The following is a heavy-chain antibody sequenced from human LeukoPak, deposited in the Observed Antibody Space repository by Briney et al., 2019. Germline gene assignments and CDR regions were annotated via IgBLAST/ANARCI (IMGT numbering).Heavy chain of an antibody. J-gene: IGHJ4*02. D-gene: IGHD6-19*01. V-gene: IGHV3-7*01. CDR3: ARDLTGSSGWSDY. CDR1: GFTLSSYW. CDR2: IKQDGSEK. Sequence: PGGSLRLSCPASGFTLSSYWMSWLRQAPGKGREWVANIKQDGSEKYYVDSVKGRFTISRDNAKNSLYLQMNSLRAEDTAVYYCARDLTGSSGWSDYWGQGTLVTVSS.